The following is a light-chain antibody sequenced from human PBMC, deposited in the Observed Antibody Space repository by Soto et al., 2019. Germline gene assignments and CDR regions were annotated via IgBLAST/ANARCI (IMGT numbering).Light chain of an antibody. J-gene: IGKJ4*01. CDR2: GVS. CDR1: QSIGSSY. CDR3: HQYGNIPLT. Sequence: EIVLTQSPGTLSLSPGERATLSCRASQSIGSSYLAWYQQKPGQAPRLLMYGVSSRATGIPDRFSGSGSGTDFTLTISRLETEDFAVYSCHQYGNIPLTFGGGTRVEIK. V-gene: IGKV3-20*01.